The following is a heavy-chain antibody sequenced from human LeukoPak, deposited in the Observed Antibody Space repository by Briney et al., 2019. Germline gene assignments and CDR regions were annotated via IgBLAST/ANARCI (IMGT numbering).Heavy chain of an antibody. V-gene: IGHV3-21*01. CDR1: GFTFSSYS. CDR2: ISSSSSCI. CDR3: ARDTPPSYYHYMDV. J-gene: IGHJ6*03. Sequence: GGSLRLSCAASGFTFSSYSMNWVRQAPGKGLEWVSSISSSSSCIYYADSVKGRFTISRDNAKNSLYLQMNSLRAEDTAVYYCARDTPPSYYHYMDVWGKGTTVTVSS.